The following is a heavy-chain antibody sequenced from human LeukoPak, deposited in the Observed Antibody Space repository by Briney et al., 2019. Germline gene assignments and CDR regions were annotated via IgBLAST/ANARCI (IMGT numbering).Heavy chain of an antibody. CDR3: AKEALSYCSSTSCYLGAFDI. V-gene: IGHV3-23*01. CDR2: ISGSGGST. D-gene: IGHD2-2*01. J-gene: IGHJ3*02. Sequence: GGSLRLSCAASGFTFSSYAMSWVRQAPGKGLEGVSAISGSGGSTYYADSVKGRFTISRDNSKNTLYLQMNSLRAEDTAVYYCAKEALSYCSSTSCYLGAFDIWGQGTMVTVSS. CDR1: GFTFSSYA.